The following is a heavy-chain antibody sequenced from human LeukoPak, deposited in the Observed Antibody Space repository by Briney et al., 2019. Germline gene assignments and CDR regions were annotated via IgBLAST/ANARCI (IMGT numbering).Heavy chain of an antibody. CDR2: IKQDGSES. CDR1: GFMFSNYW. J-gene: IGHJ4*02. V-gene: IGHV3-7*01. Sequence: GGSLRLSCAASGFMFSNYWMSWVRQAPGKGLEWVANIKQDGSESRYVDSVKGRFTISRDNAKNSLYLQMNSLRAEDTAVYYCARDRKQQPYDYWGQGTLVTVSS. D-gene: IGHD6-13*01. CDR3: ARDRKQQPYDY.